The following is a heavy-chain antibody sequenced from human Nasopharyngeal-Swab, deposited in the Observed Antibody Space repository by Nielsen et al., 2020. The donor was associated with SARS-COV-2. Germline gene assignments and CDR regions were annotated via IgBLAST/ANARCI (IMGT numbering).Heavy chain of an antibody. V-gene: IGHV4-34*01. CDR1: GGSFSPYY. D-gene: IGHD2-2*01. CDR3: SRGLSGIVPAPILGLGSYYSYYFLDV. Sequence: SETLSLTCAVYGGSFSPYYWGWIRQPPGKGLEWIAEINHSGSTNYNPSLKSRVTMSVDTSKNQFSLKLSSVTAADTAVYYCSRGLSGIVPAPILGLGSYYSYYFLDVWGKGTQVTVSS. J-gene: IGHJ6*03. CDR2: INHSGST.